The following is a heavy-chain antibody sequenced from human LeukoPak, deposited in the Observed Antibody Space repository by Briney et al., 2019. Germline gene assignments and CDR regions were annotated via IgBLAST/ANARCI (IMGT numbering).Heavy chain of an antibody. D-gene: IGHD3-10*01. CDR2: IYTSGST. V-gene: IGHV4-61*02. CDR3: ARAGSGGGANDY. CDR1: GGSISSGSYY. J-gene: IGHJ4*02. Sequence: SETLSLTCTVSGGSISSGSYYWSWIRQPAGKGLEWIGRIYTSGSTNYNPSLKSRVTISVDTSKNQFSLKLSSVTAADTAVYYCARAGSGGGANDYWGQGTLVTVSS.